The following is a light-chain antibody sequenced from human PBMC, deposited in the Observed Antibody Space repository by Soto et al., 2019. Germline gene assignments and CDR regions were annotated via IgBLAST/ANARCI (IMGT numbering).Light chain of an antibody. CDR1: SGSVSTSYY. CDR2: STN. Sequence: QAVVTQEPSLSVSPGGTVTLTCDLSSGSVSTSYYPSWYQQTPGQAPRTLIYSTNTRFSGVPDRFSGSILGTKAALTITGAQAEDESNYCCVLYMGSGVSVFGGGTKLTVL. V-gene: IGLV8-61*01. J-gene: IGLJ2*01. CDR3: VLYMGSGVSV.